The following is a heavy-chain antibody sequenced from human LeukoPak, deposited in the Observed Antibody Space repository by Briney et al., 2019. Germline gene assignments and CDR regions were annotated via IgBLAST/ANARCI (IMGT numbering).Heavy chain of an antibody. D-gene: IGHD6-19*01. CDR2: ISSSGSTI. CDR1: GFTFSSYA. CDR3: ARGYNSGWYFGY. J-gene: IGHJ4*02. V-gene: IGHV3-48*03. Sequence: PGGSLRLSCAASGFTFSSYAMSWVRQAPGKGLEWVSYISSSGSTIFYADSVKGRFTISRDNAKNSLYLQMNSLRVEDTAVYYCARGYNSGWYFGYWGQGTLVTVSS.